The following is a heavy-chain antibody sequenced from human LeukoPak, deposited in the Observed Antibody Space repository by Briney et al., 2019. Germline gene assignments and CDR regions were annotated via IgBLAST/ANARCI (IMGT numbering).Heavy chain of an antibody. CDR3: ARSLRVRGVPDYMDV. CDR2: IHKNAIT. V-gene: IGHV3-53*01. Sequence: GGSLRLSCAASDFTVSSNYMSWVRQAPGKGLEWVSVIHKNAITSYADTVKGRFTISRDNSKNTLYLQMNNLRVDDTAVYYCARSLRVRGVPDYMDVWGKGTTVTVYS. D-gene: IGHD3-10*01. CDR1: DFTVSSNY. J-gene: IGHJ6*03.